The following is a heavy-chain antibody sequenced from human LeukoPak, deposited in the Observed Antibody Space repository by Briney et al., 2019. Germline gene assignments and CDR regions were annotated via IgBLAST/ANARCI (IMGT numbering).Heavy chain of an antibody. CDR3: AKDAMGGTYSCDY. J-gene: IGHJ4*02. Sequence: PGGSLRLSCAASGFTFSIYSMDWVRQAPGKGLEWVSSIISSGSYIYYADSVKGRFTISRDNSKNTLYLQMNSLRAEDTAVYYCAKDAMGGTYSCDYWGQGTLVTVSS. D-gene: IGHD1-26*01. CDR2: IISSGSYI. CDR1: GFTFSIYS. V-gene: IGHV3-21*01.